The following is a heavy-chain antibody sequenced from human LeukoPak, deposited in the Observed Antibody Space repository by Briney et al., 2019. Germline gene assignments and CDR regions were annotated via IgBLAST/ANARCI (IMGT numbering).Heavy chain of an antibody. Sequence: ASVKVSCKASGYTFTGYYMHWVRQAPGQGLEWMGWINPNSGGTNYAQTFQGRVTMTRDTSISTAYMELSRVRSDDTAVYYCARDNFDYWGQGTLVTVSS. CDR2: INPNSGGT. CDR1: GYTFTGYY. V-gene: IGHV1-2*02. CDR3: ARDNFDY. J-gene: IGHJ4*02.